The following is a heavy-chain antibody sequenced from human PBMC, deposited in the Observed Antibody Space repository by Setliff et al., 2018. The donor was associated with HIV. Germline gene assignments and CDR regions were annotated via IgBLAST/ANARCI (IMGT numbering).Heavy chain of an antibody. CDR1: GGSISNYY. J-gene: IGHJ4*02. V-gene: IGHV4-59*01. CDR2: IYYSGGT. Sequence: PSETLSLTCTVSGGSISNYYWSWIRQPPGKTLEWIGYIYYSGGTTYNPSLKSRVTISVDTSKNQFSLKLSSVTAADTAVYYCARRNVWGDIDYWGQGTLVTVSS. D-gene: IGHD3-16*01. CDR3: ARRNVWGDIDY.